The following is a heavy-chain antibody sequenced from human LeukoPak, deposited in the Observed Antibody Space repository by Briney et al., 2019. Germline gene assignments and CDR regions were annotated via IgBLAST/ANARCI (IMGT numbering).Heavy chain of an antibody. V-gene: IGHV1-8*01. D-gene: IGHD1-26*01. Sequence: ASVKDSCKASGYTFTSYDINWVRQVTGQGLEWMGWMNPNSGNTGYAQKFQGRVTMTRNTSISTAYMELSSLRSDDTAVYYCARANVGAFDYWGQGTLVTVSS. CDR1: GYTFTSYD. CDR3: ARANVGAFDY. CDR2: MNPNSGNT. J-gene: IGHJ4*02.